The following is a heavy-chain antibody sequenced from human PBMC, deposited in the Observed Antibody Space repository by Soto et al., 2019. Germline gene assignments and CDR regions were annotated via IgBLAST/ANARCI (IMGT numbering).Heavy chain of an antibody. Sequence: EVQLLDSGGGLVQPGGSLRLSCTASGFTFSDYAMSWVRQPPGNGLEWVSVISAGGSTYYADSVKGRFTVSRANYKNTLYPQLNSLRAEDTAVYYCANVPIWCSSTSCYTEGFDYWGQGTLVTVSS. CDR2: ISAGGST. V-gene: IGHV3-23*01. J-gene: IGHJ4*02. CDR1: GFTFSDYA. D-gene: IGHD2-2*02. CDR3: ANVPIWCSSTSCYTEGFDY.